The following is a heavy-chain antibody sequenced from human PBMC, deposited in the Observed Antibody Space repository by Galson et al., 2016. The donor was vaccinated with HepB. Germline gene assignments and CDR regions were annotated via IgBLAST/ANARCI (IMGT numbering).Heavy chain of an antibody. D-gene: IGHD4-17*01. Sequence: SLRLSCAASGFTFSSYDMHWVRQATGKGLEWVSGIGTAGDTYYPGSAKGRFTISREDAKNSLYLQMNSLRAGDTAVYYCATSVYGDYRFDDWYFDLWGRGTLVTVSS. CDR1: GFTFSSYD. CDR2: IGTAGDT. V-gene: IGHV3-13*04. J-gene: IGHJ2*01. CDR3: ATSVYGDYRFDDWYFDL.